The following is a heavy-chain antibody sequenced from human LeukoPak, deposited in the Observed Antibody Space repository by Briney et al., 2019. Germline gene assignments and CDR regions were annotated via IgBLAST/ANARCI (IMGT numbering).Heavy chain of an antibody. V-gene: IGHV4-34*01. J-gene: IGHJ4*02. CDR1: GGSFSGYY. Sequence: SSETLSLTCAVYGGSFSGYYWSWIRQPPGKGLEWIGEINHSGSTNYNPSLKSRVTISVDTSKNQFSLKLSSVTAADTAVYYCARGEGYSCPFDYWGQGTLVTVSS. D-gene: IGHD6-13*01. CDR2: INHSGST. CDR3: ARGEGYSCPFDY.